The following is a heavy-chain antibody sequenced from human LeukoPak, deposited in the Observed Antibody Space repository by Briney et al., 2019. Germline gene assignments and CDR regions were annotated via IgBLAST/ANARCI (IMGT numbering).Heavy chain of an antibody. CDR2: IYCDGSKT. Sequence: GESLKISSEGSGYTFTDYWIGWVRQMPGKGLEWMGIIYCDGSKTIYSPSFQSQVTISVDKSINTAYLQWSSLKASDTAIYFCVRRAELGMRWFDPWGQGTLVTVLS. D-gene: IGHD7-27*01. J-gene: IGHJ5*02. CDR3: VRRAELGMRWFDP. V-gene: IGHV5-51*01. CDR1: GYTFTDYW.